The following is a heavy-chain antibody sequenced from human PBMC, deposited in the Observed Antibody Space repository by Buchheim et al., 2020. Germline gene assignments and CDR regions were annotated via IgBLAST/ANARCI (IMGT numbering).Heavy chain of an antibody. D-gene: IGHD6-13*01. CDR2: IWYDGSNK. V-gene: IGHV3-33*01. CDR1: GFTFSSYG. Sequence: QVQLVESGGGVVQPGRSLRLSCAASGFTFSSYGMHWVRQAPGKGLEWVAVIWYDGSNKYYADSVKGRFTISRYNSKNTLYLQMNSLRAEDTAVYYCAREPRSGYSSRVQTLGYFDYWGQGTL. J-gene: IGHJ4*02. CDR3: AREPRSGYSSRVQTLGYFDY.